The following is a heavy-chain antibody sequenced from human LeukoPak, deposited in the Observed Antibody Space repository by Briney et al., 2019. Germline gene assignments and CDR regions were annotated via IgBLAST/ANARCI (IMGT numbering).Heavy chain of an antibody. D-gene: IGHD6-19*01. CDR3: ASAHSSGWYYMDV. CDR2: ISSDGSNK. V-gene: IGHV3-30-3*01. J-gene: IGHJ6*03. Sequence: GVSLRLSCAASGFTFSSYAMHWVRQGPGKGLEWVAVISSDGSNKHYADSVKGRFTISRDNPRNTLYLQMNSLRAEDTAVYYCASAHSSGWYYMDVWGKGTTVTVSS. CDR1: GFTFSSYA.